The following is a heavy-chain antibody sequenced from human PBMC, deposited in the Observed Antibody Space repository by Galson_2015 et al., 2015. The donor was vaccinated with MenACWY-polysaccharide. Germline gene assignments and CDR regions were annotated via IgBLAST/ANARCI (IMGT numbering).Heavy chain of an antibody. CDR3: AKTRGGDTASDS. V-gene: IGHV3-23*01. CDR1: GFTFDTYA. J-gene: IGHJ4*02. CDR2: ISGNGGRK. D-gene: IGHD5-18*01. Sequence: SLRLACAGSGFTFDTYAMSWVRQAPGKGPEWVSFISGNGGRKEYVASVQGRFTISRDHSKNTLDLQMNSLRAEDTAVYYCAKTRGGDTASDSWGQGTLVTVSS.